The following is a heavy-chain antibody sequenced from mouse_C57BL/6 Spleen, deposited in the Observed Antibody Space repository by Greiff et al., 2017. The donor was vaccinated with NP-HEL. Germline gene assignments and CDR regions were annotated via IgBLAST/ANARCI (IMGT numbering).Heavy chain of an antibody. J-gene: IGHJ3*01. CDR3: ASPDYGGFAY. Sequence: QVQLQQSGAELVRPGTSVKLSCKASGYTFTSYWMHWVKQRPGQGLEWIGVIDPSDSYTNYNQKFKGKATLTVDTSSSTAYMQLSSLTSEDAAVYYCASPDYGGFAYWGQGTLVTVSA. CDR2: IDPSDSYT. V-gene: IGHV1-59*01. CDR1: GYTFTSYW. D-gene: IGHD1-1*01.